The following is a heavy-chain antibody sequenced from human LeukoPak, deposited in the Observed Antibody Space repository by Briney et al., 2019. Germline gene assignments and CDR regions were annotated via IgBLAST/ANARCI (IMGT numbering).Heavy chain of an antibody. V-gene: IGHV4-61*02. D-gene: IGHD1-26*01. J-gene: IGHJ3*02. CDR2: TYMSGST. CDR1: GASISSGNYY. CDR3: ASAHSGGTPPHI. Sequence: SETLSLTCTVSGASISSGNYYWNWIRQPAGKGLEWIGRTYMSGSTIYNPSLKGRVTLSVDTSKNLLSLELSSVTAADTAVYYCASAHSGGTPPHIWGQGTMVTVSP.